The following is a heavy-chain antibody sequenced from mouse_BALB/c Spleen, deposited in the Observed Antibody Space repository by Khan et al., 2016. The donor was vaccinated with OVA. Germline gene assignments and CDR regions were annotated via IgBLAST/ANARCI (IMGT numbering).Heavy chain of an antibody. V-gene: IGHV3-8*02. D-gene: IGHD1-1*01. Sequence: EVQLQESGPRLVKPSQTLSLTCSVTGDSITSGYWYWSRQFLRDKIEDMGYIRFSGNTYYNPSPNSRIIITRDTSKNQSYLQLNSVTTEDTATYYCAGYGSSFAYWGQVTLVTVSA. CDR2: IRFSGNT. J-gene: IGHJ3*01. CDR1: GDSITSGY. CDR3: AGYGSSFAY.